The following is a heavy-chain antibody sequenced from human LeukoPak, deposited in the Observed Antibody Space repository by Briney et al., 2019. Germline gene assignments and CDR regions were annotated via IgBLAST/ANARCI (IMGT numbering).Heavy chain of an antibody. V-gene: IGHV3-30*04. J-gene: IGHJ4*02. D-gene: IGHD5/OR15-5a*01. CDR2: ISYDGSNK. CDR1: GFTFSSYA. CDR3: AKDIYVDDERFDY. Sequence: QSGGSLRLSCAASGFTFSSYAMHWVRQAPGKGLEWVAVISYDGSNKYYADSVKGRFTISRDNAKNSLYLQMNSLRPEDTALYYCAKDIYVDDERFDYWGQGTLVTVSS.